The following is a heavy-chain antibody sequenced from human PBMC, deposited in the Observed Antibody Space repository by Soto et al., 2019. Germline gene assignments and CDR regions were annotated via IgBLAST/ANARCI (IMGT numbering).Heavy chain of an antibody. CDR1: GFTFASCG. D-gene: IGHD1-1*01. J-gene: IGHJ4*02. Sequence: PGGSLRLSCLASGFTFASCGMNWVRQAPGKGLEWVAGISQTGANTYYADSGRGRFIISRDNSRNTVSLEMNSLRGEDSALYYCATERAQTTWNFDFWAQGTKVTFSS. CDR2: ISQTGANT. V-gene: IGHV3-23*01. CDR3: ATERAQTTWNFDF.